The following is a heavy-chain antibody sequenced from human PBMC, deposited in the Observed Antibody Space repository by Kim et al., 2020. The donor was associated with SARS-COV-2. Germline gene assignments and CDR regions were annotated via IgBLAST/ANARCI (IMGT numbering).Heavy chain of an antibody. CDR1: GFTFSNAW. Sequence: GGSLRLSCAASGFTFSNAWMSWVRQAPGKGLEWVGRIKSKTDGGTTDYAAPVKGRFTISRDDSKNTLYLQMNSLKTEDTAVYYCTTDPDQYGDYNDYWGQGTLVTVSS. CDR3: TTDPDQYGDYNDY. V-gene: IGHV3-15*01. D-gene: IGHD4-17*01. CDR2: IKSKTDGGTT. J-gene: IGHJ4*02.